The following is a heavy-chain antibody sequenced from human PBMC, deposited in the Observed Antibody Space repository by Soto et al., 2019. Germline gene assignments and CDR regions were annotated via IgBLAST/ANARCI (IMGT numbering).Heavy chain of an antibody. CDR1: EDSFTSYW. V-gene: IGHV5-51*01. D-gene: IGHD3-22*01. CDR3: ARRGYYDSSVWFDP. CDR2: SYPGDSDT. J-gene: IGHJ5*02. Sequence: PVESRKISWXGSEDSFTSYWIGWVRKMPGKGLEWMGISYPGDSDTRYSPSFQGQVTISADKSISTAYLQWSSLKASDTAMYYCARRGYYDSSVWFDPWGQGTLLTVYS.